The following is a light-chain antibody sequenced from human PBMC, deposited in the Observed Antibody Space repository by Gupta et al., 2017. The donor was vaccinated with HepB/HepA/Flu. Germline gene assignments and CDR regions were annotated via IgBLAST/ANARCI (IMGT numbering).Light chain of an antibody. J-gene: IGKJ2*03. CDR3: KQSYSNPGYS. CDR1: QSISSY. V-gene: IGKV1-39*01. Sequence: IQMTQPPSSLSASVGDRVTITCRASQSISSYLNWYQQKPGKAPKLLIYAASSLQSGVPSRFSGSGYGTDFTLTISSRQPEDFATYYCKQSYSNPGYSFGQGTKLEIK. CDR2: AAS.